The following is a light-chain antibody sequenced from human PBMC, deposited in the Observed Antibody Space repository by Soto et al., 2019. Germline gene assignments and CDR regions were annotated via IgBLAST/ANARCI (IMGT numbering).Light chain of an antibody. CDR2: EVS. Sequence: QSVLTQPASVSGSPGQSIIISCTGTSSDVGGYNYVSWYQQHPGKAPKLMIYEVSNRPSGVSNRFSGSKSGNTASLTISGLQAEDEADYYCSSYTSSSTLGVFGTGTKLTVL. J-gene: IGLJ1*01. CDR3: SSYTSSSTLGV. CDR1: SSDVGGYNY. V-gene: IGLV2-14*01.